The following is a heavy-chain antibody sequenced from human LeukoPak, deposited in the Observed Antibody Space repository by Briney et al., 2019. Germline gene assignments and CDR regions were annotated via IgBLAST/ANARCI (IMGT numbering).Heavy chain of an antibody. J-gene: IGHJ4*02. CDR2: IYSRGST. CDR1: GRSISSSSYY. Sequence: SETLSLTCTVSGRSISSSSYYWAWIPQPPGKRLERNWSIYSRGSTYYNPSLNSRVTISVDTSNNQFSLRLSSVTAEDTAVYSCTGYSSGWSSGGGYWGQGTLVTVSS. CDR3: TGYSSGWSSGGGY. D-gene: IGHD6-19*01. V-gene: IGHV4-39*01.